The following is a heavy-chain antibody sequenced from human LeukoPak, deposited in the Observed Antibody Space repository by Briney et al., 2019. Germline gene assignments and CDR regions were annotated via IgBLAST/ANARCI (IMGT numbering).Heavy chain of an antibody. CDR3: AHLGLELHRSDY. CDR1: GFIFRSYA. J-gene: IGHJ4*02. D-gene: IGHD1-7*01. V-gene: IGHV3-30*04. CDR2: ISYDGSDK. Sequence: PGGSLRLSCAASGFIFRSYAMHWVRQAPGKGLEWVAVISYDGSDKYYADSVKGRFTISRDNSKNTLYLQMNSLRAEDTAVYYCAHLGLELHRSDYWGQGTLVTVSS.